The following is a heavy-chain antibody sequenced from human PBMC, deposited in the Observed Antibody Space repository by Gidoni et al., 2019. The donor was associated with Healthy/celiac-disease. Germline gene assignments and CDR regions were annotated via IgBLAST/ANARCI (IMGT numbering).Heavy chain of an antibody. V-gene: IGHV3-13*04. Sequence: EVQLVESGGGLVQPGGSLRLSCAASGFTFSSYDMHWVRQATGKGLEWVSAIGTAGDTYYPGSVKGRFTISRENAKNSLYLQMNSLRAGDTAVYYCARVGAAAGTKNAFDIWGQGTMVTVSS. CDR2: IGTAGDT. CDR1: GFTFSSYD. CDR3: ARVGAAAGTKNAFDI. J-gene: IGHJ3*02. D-gene: IGHD6-13*01.